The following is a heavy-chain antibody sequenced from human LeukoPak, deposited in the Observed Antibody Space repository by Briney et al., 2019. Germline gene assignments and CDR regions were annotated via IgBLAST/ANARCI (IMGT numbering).Heavy chain of an antibody. CDR3: ARKGDIFTGYYMQPRQYNWFDP. J-gene: IGHJ5*02. D-gene: IGHD3-9*01. CDR2: INPRGGGT. V-gene: IGHV1-46*01. Sequence: GASVKVSCKASGFTFTSYYMHWVRQAPGQGLEWMGKINPRGGGTSYAQKFQGRVTITRHTYTSTVYMELSSLRCEDTAVYYCARKGDIFTGYYMQPRQYNWFDPWGQGTLVTVSS. CDR1: GFTFTSYY.